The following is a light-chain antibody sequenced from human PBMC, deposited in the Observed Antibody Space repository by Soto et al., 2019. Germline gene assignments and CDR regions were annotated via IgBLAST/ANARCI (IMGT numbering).Light chain of an antibody. CDR3: QQYNSYPYT. J-gene: IGKJ2*01. V-gene: IGKV1-39*01. CDR1: QSISVY. CDR2: ATS. Sequence: DIQMTQSPSSLSASVGDRVTITCRASQSISVYLNWYHQKPGKAPELLISATSSLRSGVPSRFSGSGSGPDFTLTISSLQPEDFATYYCQQYNSYPYTFGQGTKLEIK.